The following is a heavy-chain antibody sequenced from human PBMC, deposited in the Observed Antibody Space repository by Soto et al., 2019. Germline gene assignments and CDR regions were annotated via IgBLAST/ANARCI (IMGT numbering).Heavy chain of an antibody. CDR2: IRSSSSYI. CDR3: ARAPYSSGPYYFDY. Sequence: EVQLVESGGGLVKPGGSLRLSCAASGFTFSSYSMNWVRQAPGKGLEWVSSIRSSSSYIYYADSVKGRFTISRDNAKNSLYLQMNSLRAEDTAVYYCARAPYSSGPYYFDYWGQGTLVTVSS. D-gene: IGHD6-19*01. CDR1: GFTFSSYS. J-gene: IGHJ4*02. V-gene: IGHV3-21*01.